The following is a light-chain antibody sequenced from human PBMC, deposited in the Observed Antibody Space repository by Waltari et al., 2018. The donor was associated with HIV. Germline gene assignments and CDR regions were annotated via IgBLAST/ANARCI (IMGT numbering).Light chain of an antibody. Sequence: EIVLTQSPATLSVSPGERATLSCRASQSGRTSLSWYQHGPAQPPRLLVYASSTRATWIPARFSGRGSGTDFTLTSSRLQSEDFAVYYCQQYYNWRPLTFGGGSKVEI. CDR1: QSGRTS. CDR3: QQYYNWRPLT. J-gene: IGKJ4*02. V-gene: IGKV3-15*01. CDR2: ASS.